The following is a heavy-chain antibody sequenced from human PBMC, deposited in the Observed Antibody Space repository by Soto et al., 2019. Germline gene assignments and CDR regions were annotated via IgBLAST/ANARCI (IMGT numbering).Heavy chain of an antibody. V-gene: IGHV3-30-3*01. CDR1: GFTFSSYA. CDR3: ARDRGGYPYYYYGMDV. CDR2: ISYDGSNK. J-gene: IGHJ6*02. D-gene: IGHD5-18*01. Sequence: GGSLRLSCAASGFTFSSYAMHWVRQAPGKGLEWVAVISYDGSNKYYADSVKGRFTISRDNSKNTLYLQMNSLRAEDTAVYYCARDRGGYPYYYYGMDVWGQGTTVTVSS.